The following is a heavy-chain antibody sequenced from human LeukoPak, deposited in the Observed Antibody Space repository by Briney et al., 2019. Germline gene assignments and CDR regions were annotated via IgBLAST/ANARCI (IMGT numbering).Heavy chain of an antibody. V-gene: IGHV4-59*01. D-gene: IGHD6-19*01. Sequence: SETLSLTCTVSGGSISSYYWSWMREPPGEGLEWIGYIYYSGSTNYNPSLQSRVTISVDTSKNQFSLKLSSVTAADTAVYYCARATYSSGWGTSDYWGQGTRVTVSS. CDR1: GGSISSYY. CDR2: IYYSGST. J-gene: IGHJ4*02. CDR3: ARATYSSGWGTSDY.